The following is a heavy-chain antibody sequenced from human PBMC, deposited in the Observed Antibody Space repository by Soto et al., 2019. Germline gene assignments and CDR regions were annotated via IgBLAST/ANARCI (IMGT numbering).Heavy chain of an antibody. CDR2: ISAYNGNT. V-gene: IGHV1-18*01. CDR3: AREGPAPYYYYGMDV. Sequence: QVQLVQSGGEVKKPGASVKVSCKTSGCSFTTYGISWVRQAPGQGLEWMGWISAYNGNTNYAQKLQGRVTMTTETSTSTAYMELRSLRSDDTVVYYCAREGPAPYYYYGMDVWGQGSTVTVSS. J-gene: IGHJ6*02. CDR1: GCSFTTYG.